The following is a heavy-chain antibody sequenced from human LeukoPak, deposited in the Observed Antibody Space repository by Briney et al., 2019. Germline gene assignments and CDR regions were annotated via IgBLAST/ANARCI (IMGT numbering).Heavy chain of an antibody. D-gene: IGHD2-15*01. CDR3: ARDIYCSGGSCYWSWFDP. V-gene: IGHV4-30-4*01. Sequence: PSETLSLTCTVSGGSISSGDYYWSWIRQPPGKGLEWIGYIYYSGSTYYNPSLKSRVTISVDTSKNQFSLKLSSVTAADTAVYYCARDIYCSGGSCYWSWFDPWGQGTLVTVSS. CDR2: IYYSGST. CDR1: GGSISSGDYY. J-gene: IGHJ5*02.